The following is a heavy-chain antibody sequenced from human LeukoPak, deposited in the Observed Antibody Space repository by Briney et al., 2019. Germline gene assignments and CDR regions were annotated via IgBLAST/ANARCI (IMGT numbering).Heavy chain of an antibody. D-gene: IGHD4-17*01. V-gene: IGHV4-4*07. CDR2: IYTSGST. CDR1: GGSISSYY. CDR3: ARVSSATVTTRLNYYYYMDV. J-gene: IGHJ6*03. Sequence: PSETLSLTCTVSGGSISSYYWGWIRQPAGKGLEWLGRIYTSGSTNYNPSLKSRVTMSVDTSKNQFSLKLSSVTAADTAVYYCARVSSATVTTRLNYYYYMDVWGKGTTVTVSS.